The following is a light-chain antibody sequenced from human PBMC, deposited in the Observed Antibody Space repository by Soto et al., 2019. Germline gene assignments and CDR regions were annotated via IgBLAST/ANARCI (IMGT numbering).Light chain of an antibody. V-gene: IGKV3-20*01. J-gene: IGKJ4*01. CDR1: QSVSSSY. CDR2: GAS. CDR3: QQYVCSPPIT. Sequence: EIVLTQSPGTLSLSPGERATLSCRASQSVSSSYLAWYQQKPGQATRLLIYGASSRATGIPDRFSGSGSGTDFTLTISRLEPEDLAVYYCQQYVCSPPITFGGGTKVEIK.